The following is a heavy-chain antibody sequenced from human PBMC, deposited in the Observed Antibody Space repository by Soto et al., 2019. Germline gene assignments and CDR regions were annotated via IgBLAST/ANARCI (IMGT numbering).Heavy chain of an antibody. D-gene: IGHD6-19*01. CDR1: GFTFSSYA. CDR2: ISGSGGST. CDR3: AKDVATSWYSSGSNDY. Sequence: GGSLRLSCAASGFTFSSYAMSWVRQAPGKGLEWVSAISGSGGSTYYADSVKGRFTISRDNSKNTLYLQMNSLRAEDTAVYCCAKDVATSWYSSGSNDYWGQGTLVTVSS. J-gene: IGHJ4*02. V-gene: IGHV3-23*01.